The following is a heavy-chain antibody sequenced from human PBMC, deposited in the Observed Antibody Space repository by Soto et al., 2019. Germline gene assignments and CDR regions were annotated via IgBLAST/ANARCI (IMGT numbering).Heavy chain of an antibody. J-gene: IGHJ6*02. Sequence: SETLSLTCTVSGGSISSYYWRWIRQPPGKGLEWIGYISYSGSTNYNHSLKSRVTISVDTSKNQVSLKLSSVTAADTAVYYRARDSSRIAVAGTPFYYYGMDVWGQGTTVTVSS. CDR1: GGSISSYY. CDR2: ISYSGST. V-gene: IGHV4-59*01. D-gene: IGHD6-19*01. CDR3: ARDSSRIAVAGTPFYYYGMDV.